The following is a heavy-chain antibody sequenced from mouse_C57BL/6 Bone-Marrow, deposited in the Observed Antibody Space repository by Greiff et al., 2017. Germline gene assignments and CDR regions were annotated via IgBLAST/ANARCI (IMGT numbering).Heavy chain of an antibody. CDR2: GQGLEWIG. D-gene: IGHD3-2*02. J-gene: IGHJ3*01. Sequence: QVQLQQSGPELARPWASVKISCPAFYTFSRRVHFAIRDTNYWMQRVKQRPGQGLEWIGDIDPGHGGTSYNQKFTGKATLTADNSSSTAYMQLSSLTSDDAEFYSCALRRLRLRTAYWGQGTLVTVSA. CDR3: SDDAEFYSCALRRLRLRTAY. V-gene: IGHV1-87*01. CDR1: YTFSRRVH.